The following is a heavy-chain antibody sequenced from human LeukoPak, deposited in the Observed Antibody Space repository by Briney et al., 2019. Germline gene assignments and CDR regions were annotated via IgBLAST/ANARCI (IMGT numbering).Heavy chain of an antibody. CDR2: ISSNGGST. CDR3: AREQYYYDSSGYLPSFDY. CDR1: GFTFSSYA. D-gene: IGHD3-22*01. V-gene: IGHV3-64*01. Sequence: PGGSLRLSCAASGFTFSSYAMHWVRQAPGKGLEYVSAISSNGGSTYYANSVKGRFTISRDNSKNTLYLQMGSLRAEDTAVYYCAREQYYYDSSGYLPSFDYWGQGTLVTVSS. J-gene: IGHJ4*02.